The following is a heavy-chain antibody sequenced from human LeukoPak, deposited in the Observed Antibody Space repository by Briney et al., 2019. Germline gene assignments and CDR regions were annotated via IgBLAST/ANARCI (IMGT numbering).Heavy chain of an antibody. CDR2: IKQDGSEK. V-gene: IGHV3-7*01. CDR1: GFTFSSYW. J-gene: IGHJ4*02. D-gene: IGHD6-13*01. CDR3: AKEIAAAFDY. Sequence: PGGSLRLSCAASGFTFSSYWMSWVRQAPGKGLEWVANIKQDGSEKYYVDSVKGRFTISRDNSKNTLYLQMNSLRAEDTAVYYCAKEIAAAFDYWGQGTLVTVSS.